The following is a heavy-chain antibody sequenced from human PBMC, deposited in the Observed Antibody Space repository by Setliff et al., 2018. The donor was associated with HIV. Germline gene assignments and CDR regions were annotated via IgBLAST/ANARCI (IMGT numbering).Heavy chain of an antibody. J-gene: IGHJ4*02. CDR1: GYSFTSYW. Sequence: GESLKISCKGSGYSFTSYWISWVRQMPGKGLEWMGRIDPSDSYTNYSPSFRGHVTISADKSISTAYLQWSSLKASDTAMYYCATTPGWDSSGYYSRLTHFDYWGQGALVTVSS. CDR3: ATTPGWDSSGYYSRLTHFDY. D-gene: IGHD3-22*01. CDR2: IDPSDSYT. V-gene: IGHV5-10-1*01.